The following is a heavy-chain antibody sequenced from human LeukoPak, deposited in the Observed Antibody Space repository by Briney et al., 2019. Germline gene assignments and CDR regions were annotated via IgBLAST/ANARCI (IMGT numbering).Heavy chain of an antibody. V-gene: IGHV3-64*01. CDR2: ISSNGGST. J-gene: IGHJ4*02. Sequence: GGSLRPSCAASGFTFSSYAMHWVRQAPGKGLEYVSAISSNGGSTYYANSVKGRFTISRDNSKNTLYLQMGSLRAEDMAVYYCARERGGSYDYWGQGTLVTVSS. CDR3: ARERGGSYDY. CDR1: GFTFSSYA. D-gene: IGHD1-26*01.